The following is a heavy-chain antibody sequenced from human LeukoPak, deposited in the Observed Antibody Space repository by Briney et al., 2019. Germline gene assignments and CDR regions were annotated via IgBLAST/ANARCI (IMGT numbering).Heavy chain of an antibody. CDR3: ATSSVASVVFQGSANYYGMDV. J-gene: IGHJ6*02. CDR1: GYTLTELS. Sequence: GASVKVSCKVSGYTLTELSMHWVRQAPGKGLEWMGGFEPEDGETIYAQKFQGRVTMTEDTSTDTAYMELSSLRSEDTAVYYCATSSVASVVFQGSANYYGMDVWGQGTTVTVSS. D-gene: IGHD2-21*01. V-gene: IGHV1-24*01. CDR2: FEPEDGET.